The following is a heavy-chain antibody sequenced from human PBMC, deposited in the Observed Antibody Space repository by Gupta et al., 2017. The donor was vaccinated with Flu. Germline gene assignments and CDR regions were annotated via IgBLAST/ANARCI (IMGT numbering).Heavy chain of an antibody. J-gene: IGHJ5*02. CDR1: GFTFSSYG. Sequence: QVQLVESGGGVVQPGRSLRLSCAASGFTFSSYGMHWVRQAPGKGLEWVAVISYDGSNKYYADSVKGRFTISRDNSKNTLYLQMNSLRAEDTAVYYCAKYSIAAAGQNWFDPWGQGTLVTVSS. V-gene: IGHV3-30*18. D-gene: IGHD6-13*01. CDR2: ISYDGSNK. CDR3: AKYSIAAAGQNWFDP.